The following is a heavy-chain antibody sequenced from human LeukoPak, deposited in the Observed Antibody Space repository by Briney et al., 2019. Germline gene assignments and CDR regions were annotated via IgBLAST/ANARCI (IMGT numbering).Heavy chain of an antibody. CDR1: GFTFSSYA. V-gene: IGHV3-23*01. Sequence: GGSLRLSCAASGFTFSSYAMSWVRQAPGKGLEWVSAISGSGGSTYYADSVKGRYTISRDNSKNTLYLQMNSLRAEDTAVYYCAKARERYFDGLDYWGQGTLVTVSS. D-gene: IGHD3-9*01. CDR3: AKARERYFDGLDY. CDR2: ISGSGGST. J-gene: IGHJ4*02.